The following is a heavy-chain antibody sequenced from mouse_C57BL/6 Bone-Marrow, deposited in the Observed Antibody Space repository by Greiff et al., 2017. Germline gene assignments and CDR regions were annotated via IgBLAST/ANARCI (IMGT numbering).Heavy chain of an antibody. J-gene: IGHJ4*01. Sequence: VKLQESGAELMKPGASVKLSCKATGYTFTGYWMEWVKQRPGHGLEWIGEIFPGSGSTNYNQKFKGKATLTADTSSNTAYMQLSSLTTEDSANYDCARGDCYDAMDYWGQGTSVTVSA. CDR2: IFPGSGST. V-gene: IGHV1-9*01. CDR1: GYTFTGYW. CDR3: ARGDCYDAMDY.